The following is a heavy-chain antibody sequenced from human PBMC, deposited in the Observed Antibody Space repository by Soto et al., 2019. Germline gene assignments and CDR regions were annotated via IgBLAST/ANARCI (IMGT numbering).Heavy chain of an antibody. CDR3: ARVSGYGDYVSTYSYYYYGMDV. V-gene: IGHV4-34*01. Sequence: SETLSLTCAVYGGSFSGYYWSWIRQPPGKGLEWIGEINHSGSTNYNPSLKSRVTISVDTSKNQFSLKLSSVTAADTAVYYCARVSGYGDYVSTYSYYYYGMDVWGRGTTVTVSS. CDR2: INHSGST. D-gene: IGHD4-17*01. J-gene: IGHJ6*02. CDR1: GGSFSGYY.